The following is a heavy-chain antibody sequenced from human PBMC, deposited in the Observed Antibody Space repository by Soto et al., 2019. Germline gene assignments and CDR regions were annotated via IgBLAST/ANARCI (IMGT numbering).Heavy chain of an antibody. CDR2: IHSSGTT. J-gene: IGHJ4*02. D-gene: IGHD1-26*01. CDR3: ARNRAGGTIYHFDD. V-gene: IGHV4-59*03. Sequence: SETLSLTCNVSGNAISDYFWSWLRQSPGKALEWIGHIHSSGTTKYNPSLANRVTMSEDTSKNQVSLRLISMTPADTAVYFCARNRAGGTIYHFDDWGARKLVTVSS. CDR1: GNAISDYF.